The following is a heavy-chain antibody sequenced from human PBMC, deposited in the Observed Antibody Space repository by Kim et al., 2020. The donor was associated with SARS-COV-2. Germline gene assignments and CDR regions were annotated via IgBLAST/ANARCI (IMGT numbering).Heavy chain of an antibody. CDR2: IYYSGST. Sequence: SETLSLTCTVSGVSISSSSYYWGWIRQPPGKGLEWIGSIYYSGSTYYNPSLKSRVTISVDTSKNQFSLKLSSVTAADTAVYYCARDGGGSSWQVTYYYGMDVWGQGTTVTVSS. V-gene: IGHV4-39*07. CDR3: ARDGGGSSWQVTYYYGMDV. CDR1: GVSISSSSYY. D-gene: IGHD6-13*01. J-gene: IGHJ6*02.